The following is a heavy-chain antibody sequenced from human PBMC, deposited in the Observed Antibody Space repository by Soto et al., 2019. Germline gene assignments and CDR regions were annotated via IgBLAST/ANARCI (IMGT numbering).Heavy chain of an antibody. D-gene: IGHD3-16*02. V-gene: IGHV3-21*01. CDR1: GFDFYYYN. Sequence: GGSLRLSCAASGFDFYYYNMNWVRQAPGRGLEWVSSISGTGIDIHFADSVKGRFVISRDNAKTSLYLQMNSLRPEDTAVYYCARERVVNYTDYYFDYWGHGTLVTVSS. CDR2: ISGTGIDI. CDR3: ARERVVNYTDYYFDY. J-gene: IGHJ4*01.